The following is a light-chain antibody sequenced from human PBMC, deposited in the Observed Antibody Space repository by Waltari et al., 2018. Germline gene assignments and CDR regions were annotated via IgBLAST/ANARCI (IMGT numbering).Light chain of an antibody. V-gene: IGKV3-11*01. CDR1: QSVSGS. J-gene: IGKJ2*01. Sequence: EIVLTQSPSTLSLSPGQSATLSCRASQSVSGSLAWYQQKPGQPPRLLIYDSSNRATGIPARFSGSGSGTDFTLTISSLQSEDFAVYYCQQSNNWPYTFGQGTKLEIK. CDR2: DSS. CDR3: QQSNNWPYT.